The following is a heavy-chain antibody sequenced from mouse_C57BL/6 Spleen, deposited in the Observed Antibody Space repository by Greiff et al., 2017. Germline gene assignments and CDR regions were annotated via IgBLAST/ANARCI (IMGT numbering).Heavy chain of an antibody. J-gene: IGHJ3*01. CDR2: IDPSDSYT. D-gene: IGHD1-1*01. CDR3: ARRGTTVVATHRGPWFAY. V-gene: IGHV1-69*01. CDR1: GYTFTSYW. Sequence: QVQLQQPGAELVMPGASVKLSCKASGYTFTSYWMHWVKQRPGQGLEWIGEIDPSDSYTNYNQKFKGKSTLTVDKSASTAYMQLSSLTSEDSAVYYCARRGTTVVATHRGPWFAYWGQGTLVTVSA.